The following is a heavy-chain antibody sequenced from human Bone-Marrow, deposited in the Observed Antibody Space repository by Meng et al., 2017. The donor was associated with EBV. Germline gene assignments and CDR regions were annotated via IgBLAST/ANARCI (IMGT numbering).Heavy chain of an antibody. V-gene: IGHV3-21*01. Sequence: EVEVGESWGGLVKPGVSLRLSCARPGLTFSNYSMNWVRQAPGKGLEWVSSISSSSSYIYYADSVKGRFTISRDNAKNSLYLQMNSLRAEDTAVYYCAREDAAVGATLFYFDYWGQGTLVTVSS. CDR3: AREDAAVGATLFYFDY. J-gene: IGHJ4*02. CDR2: ISSSSSYI. D-gene: IGHD1-26*01. CDR1: GLTFSNYS.